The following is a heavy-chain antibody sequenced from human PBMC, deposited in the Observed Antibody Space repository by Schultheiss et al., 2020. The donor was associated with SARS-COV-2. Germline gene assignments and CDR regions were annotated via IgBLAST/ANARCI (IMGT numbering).Heavy chain of an antibody. D-gene: IGHD4-17*01. V-gene: IGHV4-38-2*02. CDR3: ARDHYGDLDY. CDR2: IYHSGST. CDR1: GYSLSSGYY. Sequence: SETLSLTCIVSGYSLSSGYYWGWIRQSPGKGLEWIGNIYHSGSTYYNPPLKSRVTISVDTSKNQFSLKLSSVTAADTSVYYCARDHYGDLDYWGQGTLVTVSS. J-gene: IGHJ4*02.